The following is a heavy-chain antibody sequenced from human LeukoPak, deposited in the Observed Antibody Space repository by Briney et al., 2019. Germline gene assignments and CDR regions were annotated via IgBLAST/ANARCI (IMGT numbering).Heavy chain of an antibody. CDR2: LFSTGSA. CDR3: ARFKSGGFSYFDS. J-gene: IGHJ4*02. V-gene: IGHV4-61*01. CDR1: GASLTRPTYY. D-gene: IGHD3-3*01. Sequence: PSETLSLTCSVSGASLTRPTYYQWSWIRQPPGKGLELIGSLFSTGSATLNPSLKSRVTMSLDTPKSQFSLKLSSVTAEDSAVYYCARFKSGGFSYFDSWGQGTLVAVSS.